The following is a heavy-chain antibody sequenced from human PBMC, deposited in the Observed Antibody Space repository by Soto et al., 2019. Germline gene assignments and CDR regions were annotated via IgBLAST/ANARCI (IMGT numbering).Heavy chain of an antibody. D-gene: IGHD4-17*01. CDR2: YDPEDGET. V-gene: IGHV1-24*01. J-gene: IGHJ4*02. CDR3: ATDPWNGDSTLH. CDR1: GYTLTELS. Sequence: ASVKVSCKVSGYTLTELSMHWVRQAPGKGLEWMGGYDPEDGETIYAQKFQGRVTMTEDTSTDTAYMELSSLRSEDTAVYYCATDPWNGDSTLHWGQGTMVTVSS.